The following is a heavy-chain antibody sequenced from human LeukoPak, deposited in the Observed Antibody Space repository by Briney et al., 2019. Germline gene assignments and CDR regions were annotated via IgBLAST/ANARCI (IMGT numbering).Heavy chain of an antibody. CDR2: ISSSSSYI. CDR1: GFTFSSYS. D-gene: IGHD2-2*01. CDR3: ARAQPSNTFDY. Sequence: GGSLRLPCAASGFTFSSYSMNWVRQAPGKGLEWVSSISSSSSYIYYADSVKGRFTISRDNAKNSLYLQMNSLRAEDTAVYYCARAQPSNTFDYWGQGTLVTVSS. V-gene: IGHV3-21*01. J-gene: IGHJ4*02.